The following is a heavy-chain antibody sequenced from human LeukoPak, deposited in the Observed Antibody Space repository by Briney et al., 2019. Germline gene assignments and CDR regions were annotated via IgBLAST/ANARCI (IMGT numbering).Heavy chain of an antibody. D-gene: IGHD3-22*01. CDR2: IYHSGST. CDR1: GYSISSGYY. CDR3: ARGGTYYYDSSGYYAY. Sequence: PSETLSLTCTVSGYSISSGYYWGWIRQPPGKGLEWIGSIYHSGSTYYNPSLKSRVTISVDTSKNQFSLKLSSVTAADTAVYYCARGGTYYYDSSGYYAYWGQGTLVTVSS. J-gene: IGHJ4*02. V-gene: IGHV4-38-2*02.